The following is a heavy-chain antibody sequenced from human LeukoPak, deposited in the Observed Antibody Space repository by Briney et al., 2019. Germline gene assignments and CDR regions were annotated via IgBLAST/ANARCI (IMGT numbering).Heavy chain of an antibody. CDR2: IKQDGSEK. V-gene: IGHV3-7*01. CDR1: GFTFSSYW. Sequence: GGSLRLSCAASGFTFSSYWMSRVRQAPGKGLEWVANIKQDGSEKYYVDSVKGRFTISRDNAKNSLYLQMNSLGAEDTAVYYCASPKAAAAAGRGFDYWGQGTLVTVSS. D-gene: IGHD6-25*01. J-gene: IGHJ4*02. CDR3: ASPKAAAAAGRGFDY.